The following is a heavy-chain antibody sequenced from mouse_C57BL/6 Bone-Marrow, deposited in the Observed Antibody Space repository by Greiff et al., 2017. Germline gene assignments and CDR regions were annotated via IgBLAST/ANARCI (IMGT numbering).Heavy chain of an antibody. J-gene: IGHJ3*01. CDR3: TTCGDGYYGVAY. CDR1: GFNIKDDY. Sequence: EVQLQQSGAELVRPGASVKLSCTASGFNIKDDYMHWVKQRPEQGLEWIGWIDPENGDTEYASKFQGKATITADTSSNTAYLQLSSLTSEDTAVSYFTTCGDGYYGVAYWGQGTLVTVSA. D-gene: IGHD2-3*01. CDR2: IDPENGDT. V-gene: IGHV14-4*01.